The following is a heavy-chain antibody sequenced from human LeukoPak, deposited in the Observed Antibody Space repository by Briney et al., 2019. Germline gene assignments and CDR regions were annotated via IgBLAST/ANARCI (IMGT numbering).Heavy chain of an antibody. D-gene: IGHD3-16*02. J-gene: IGHJ4*02. V-gene: IGHV3-23*01. Sequence: PGGSLRLSCAASGFTFSSYAMSWVRQAPGKGLEWVSAISGSGGSTYCADSVKGRFTISRDNSKNTLYLQMNSLRAEDTAVYYCAKVPTITFGGVIVTPYYFDYWGQGTLVTVSS. CDR1: GFTFSSYA. CDR3: AKVPTITFGGVIVTPYYFDY. CDR2: ISGSGGST.